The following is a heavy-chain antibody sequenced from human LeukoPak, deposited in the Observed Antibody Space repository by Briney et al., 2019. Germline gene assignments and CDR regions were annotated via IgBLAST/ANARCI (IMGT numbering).Heavy chain of an antibody. CDR1: GGSISSYY. Sequence: PSETLSLTCTVSGGSISSYYWSWIRQPPGKGLEWIGYMYYSGSTHYNPSLKSRVTILVDTSKNQFSLKLTSVTAADTAVYYCARHLPLRLPEDWGQGTLVTVSS. J-gene: IGHJ1*01. CDR3: ARHLPLRLPED. V-gene: IGHV4-59*08. D-gene: IGHD4-17*01. CDR2: MYYSGST.